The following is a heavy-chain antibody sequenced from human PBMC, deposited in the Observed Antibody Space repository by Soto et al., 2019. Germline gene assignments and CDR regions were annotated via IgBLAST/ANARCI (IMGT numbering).Heavy chain of an antibody. V-gene: IGHV3-7*01. J-gene: IGHJ6*03. CDR1: GFTFSSYW. CDR3: ARARGVYYYYYMDV. Sequence: PGGSLRLSCAASGFTFSSYWMSWVRQAPGKGLEWVANIKQDGSEKYYVDSVKGRFTISRDNAKNSLYLKMNSLRAEDTAVYYCARARGVYYYYYMDVWGKGTTVTVSS. D-gene: IGHD3-16*01. CDR2: IKQDGSEK.